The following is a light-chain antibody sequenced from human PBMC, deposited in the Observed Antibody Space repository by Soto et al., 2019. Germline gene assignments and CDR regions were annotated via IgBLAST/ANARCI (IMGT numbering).Light chain of an antibody. V-gene: IGKV3-11*01. J-gene: IGKJ4*01. CDR2: DAS. Sequence: EIELTQSPATLSLSPGERATLSCRASQNVYSYLAWYQQKPGQAPRLLIYDASNRATGIPARFSGSGSGTDFTLTISSLEPEDFAVYYCQQRSNWPPLTFGGGTKVEIK. CDR1: QNVYSY. CDR3: QQRSNWPPLT.